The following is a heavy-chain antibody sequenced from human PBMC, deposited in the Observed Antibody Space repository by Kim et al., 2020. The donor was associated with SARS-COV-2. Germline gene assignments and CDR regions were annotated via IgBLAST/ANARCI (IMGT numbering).Heavy chain of an antibody. V-gene: IGHV1-2*04. CDR1: GYTFTGYY. Sequence: ASVKVSCKASGYTFTGYYMHWVRQAPGQGLEWMGWINPNSGGTNYAQKFQGWVTMTRDTSISTAYMELSRLRSDDTAVYYCARDVTAPRGRGYGMDVWGQGTTVTVSS. CDR2: INPNSGGT. J-gene: IGHJ6*02. D-gene: IGHD3-16*01. CDR3: ARDVTAPRGRGYGMDV.